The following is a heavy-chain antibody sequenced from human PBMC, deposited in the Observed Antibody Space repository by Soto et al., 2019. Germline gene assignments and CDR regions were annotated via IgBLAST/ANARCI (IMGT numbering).Heavy chain of an antibody. V-gene: IGHV1-18*01. Sequence: QVQLVQSGAEVKKPGASVKVSCKTSGYTFTSYSLTWVRQAPGQGLEWRGWFNSYNGETNSAQKFRDRVTMTRDTSTSTAYLALTSLKPDDTAVYYCARMKYCTTTNCRIGSFDPWGQGTLITVSS. CDR1: GYTFTSYS. D-gene: IGHD2-8*01. J-gene: IGHJ5*02. CDR2: FNSYNGET. CDR3: ARMKYCTTTNCRIGSFDP.